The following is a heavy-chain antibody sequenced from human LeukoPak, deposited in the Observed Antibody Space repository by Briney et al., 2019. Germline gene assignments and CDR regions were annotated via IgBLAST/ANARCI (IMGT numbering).Heavy chain of an antibody. J-gene: IGHJ4*02. Sequence: SETLSLTCNVSGYSISSGYFWGWVRQAPGKGLEWIGSIYQRATVHYNPSLKSRVTISLDTSKNHFSLNLRSMQASDTAVYYCARAFCVGECFVLHIFFDSWGQGTLVTVSP. CDR2: IYQRATV. CDR1: GYSISSGYF. V-gene: IGHV4-38-2*02. CDR3: ARAFCVGECFVLHIFFDS. D-gene: IGHD2-21*01.